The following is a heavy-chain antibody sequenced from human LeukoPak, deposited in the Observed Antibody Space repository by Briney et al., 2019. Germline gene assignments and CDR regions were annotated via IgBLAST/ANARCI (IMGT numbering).Heavy chain of an antibody. J-gene: IGHJ4*02. CDR2: IYSAGNT. V-gene: IGHV3-53*01. Sequence: GGSLRLSCTVSGFTVSSNSMSWVRQAPGKGLEWVSFIYSAGNTHYSDSVKGRFTISIDNSKNTLYLQMNSLRAEDTAVYYCARRAGAYTHPYDYWGQGTLVTVSS. CDR3: ARRAGAYTHPYDY. D-gene: IGHD3-16*01. CDR1: GFTVSSNS.